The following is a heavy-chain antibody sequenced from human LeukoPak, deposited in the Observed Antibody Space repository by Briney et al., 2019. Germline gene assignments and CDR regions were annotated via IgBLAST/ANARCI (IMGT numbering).Heavy chain of an antibody. CDR2: INHSGST. J-gene: IGHJ4*02. CDR1: GGSFSGYY. Sequence: SETLSLTCAVYGGSFSGYYWSWIRQPPGKGLEWIGEINHSGSTNYNPSLKSRVTISVDTSKNQFSLKLSSVTAADTAVYYCASLYDYVWGSYRYDYWGQGTLVTVSS. CDR3: ASLYDYVWGSYRYDY. D-gene: IGHD3-16*02. V-gene: IGHV4-34*01.